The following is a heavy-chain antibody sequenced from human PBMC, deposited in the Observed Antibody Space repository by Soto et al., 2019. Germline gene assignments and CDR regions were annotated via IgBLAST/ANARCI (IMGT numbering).Heavy chain of an antibody. Sequence: PGGSLRLSCVASGFTVDDYAMHWVRQAPGKGLKWVSAISGSGGSTYYADSVKGRFTISRDNSKNTLYLQMNSLRAEDTAVYYCAKDLEPQIVVITKYYFDYWGQGTLVTVSS. CDR3: AKDLEPQIVVITKYYFDY. V-gene: IGHV3-23*01. D-gene: IGHD3-22*01. CDR1: GFTVDDYA. CDR2: ISGSGGST. J-gene: IGHJ4*02.